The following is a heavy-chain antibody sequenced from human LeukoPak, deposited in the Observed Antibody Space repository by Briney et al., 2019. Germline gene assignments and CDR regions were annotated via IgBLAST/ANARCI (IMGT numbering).Heavy chain of an antibody. D-gene: IGHD3-10*01. J-gene: IGHJ5*02. CDR2: ISSSSSYI. CDR3: ARDGLGGSGSYFGWFDP. V-gene: IGHV3-11*06. CDR1: GFTFSDYY. Sequence: GGSLRLSCAASGFTFSDYYMSWIRQAPGKGLEWVSSISSSSSYIYYADSVKGRFTISRDNAKNSLYLQMNSLRAEDTAVYYCARDGLGGSGSYFGWFDPWGQGTLVTVSS.